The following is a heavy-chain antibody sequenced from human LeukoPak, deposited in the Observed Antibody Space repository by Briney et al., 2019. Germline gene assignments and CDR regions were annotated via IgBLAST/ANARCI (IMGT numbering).Heavy chain of an antibody. Sequence: PSETLSLTCTVSGGSINNYYWSWIRQPPGKGLEWIGYIYYSGSTNYNPSLKSRVTISVDTSKNQFSLKLTSVTAANTAVYYCARGRGDYNYWGQGTLVTVSS. V-gene: IGHV4-59*01. CDR1: GGSINNYY. J-gene: IGHJ4*02. CDR2: IYYSGST. D-gene: IGHD4-17*01. CDR3: ARGRGDYNY.